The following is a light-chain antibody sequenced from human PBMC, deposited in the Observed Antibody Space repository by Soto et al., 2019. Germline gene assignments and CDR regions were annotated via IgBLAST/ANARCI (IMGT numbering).Light chain of an antibody. CDR2: GAS. J-gene: IGKJ4*01. CDR3: QHYRTS. V-gene: IGKV3-20*01. CDR1: QSVSSSY. Sequence: EIVLTQSPGTLSLSPGERATLSCRASQSVSSSYLAWYQQKPGQAPRLLIYGASSRATGIPDSFSGSGSGTAFTLTITRREPEAFAVYYCQHYRTSFGGGTKVEIK.